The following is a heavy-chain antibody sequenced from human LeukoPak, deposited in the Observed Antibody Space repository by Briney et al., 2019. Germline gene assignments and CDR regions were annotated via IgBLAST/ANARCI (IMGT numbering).Heavy chain of an antibody. D-gene: IGHD3-10*01. CDR3: TKGGGVHSHSD. CDR2: IRVDGNNK. V-gene: IGHV3-30*02. J-gene: IGHJ4*02. Sequence: GGSLRLSCAASGFTFSSYGMHWVRQAPGKGLGWVAFIRVDGNNKYYADSMKGRFTISRDNSKNTLYLQMNSLRAEDTAVYYCTKGGGVHSHSDWGQGTLVTVSS. CDR1: GFTFSSYG.